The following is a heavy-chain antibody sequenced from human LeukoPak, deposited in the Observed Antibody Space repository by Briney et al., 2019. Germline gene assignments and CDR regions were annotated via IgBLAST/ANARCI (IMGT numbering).Heavy chain of an antibody. CDR3: AKFIYDSSGYFDY. J-gene: IGHJ4*02. V-gene: IGHV3-23*01. CDR2: ISGSGGST. D-gene: IGHD3-22*01. CDR1: GFTFSSYA. Sequence: TGGSLRLSCAASGFTFSSYAMSWVRQAPGKGLEWVSAISGSGGSTYYADSVKGRFTISRDNSKNTLYLQMNSLRAEHTAVYYCAKFIYDSSGYFDYWGQGTLVTVSS.